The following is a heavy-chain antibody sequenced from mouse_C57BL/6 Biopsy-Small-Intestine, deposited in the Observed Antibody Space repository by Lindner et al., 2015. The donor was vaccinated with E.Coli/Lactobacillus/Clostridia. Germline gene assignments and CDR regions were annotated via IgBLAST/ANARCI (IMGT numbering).Heavy chain of an antibody. CDR1: GYTFTGYY. J-gene: IGHJ1*01. CDR3: ARGRQLDYHYYHGMDV. V-gene: IGHV1-72*04. CDR2: INPNSGGT. D-gene: IGHD1-2*01. Sequence: SVKVSCKTSGYTFTGYYIHWVRQAPGQGLEWMGWINPNSGGTNYAQKFQGRVTMTRDTSISTAYMEVSSLTSDDTAVYYCARGRQLDYHYYHGMDVWGQGATVTVSS.